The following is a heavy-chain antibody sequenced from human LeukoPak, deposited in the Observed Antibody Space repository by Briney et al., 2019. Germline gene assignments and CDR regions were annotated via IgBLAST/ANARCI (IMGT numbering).Heavy chain of an antibody. V-gene: IGHV4-39*07. CDR1: GGSISSSSYY. J-gene: IGHJ4*02. CDR2: IYYSGST. Sequence: PSETLSLTCTVSGGSISSSSYYWGWIRQPPGKGLEWIGSIYYSGSTYYNPSLKSRVTISVDTSKNQFSLKLSSVTAADTAVYYCARGPSHYYDSSGYRPNFDYWGQGTLVTVSS. CDR3: ARGPSHYYDSSGYRPNFDY. D-gene: IGHD3-22*01.